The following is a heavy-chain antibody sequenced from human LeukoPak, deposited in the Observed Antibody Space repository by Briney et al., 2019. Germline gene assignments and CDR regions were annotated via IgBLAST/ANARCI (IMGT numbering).Heavy chain of an antibody. CDR3: ARVDIVATPYSYYFDY. D-gene: IGHD5-12*01. CDR2: ISSSGSTK. Sequence: PGGSLRLSCAASGFTFSSYEMNWVRQAPGKGLEWVSYISSSGSTKYYADSVKGRFTISRDNAKNSLYLQMNSLRAEDTAVYYCARVDIVATPYSYYFDYWGQGTLVTVSS. CDR1: GFTFSSYE. J-gene: IGHJ4*02. V-gene: IGHV3-48*03.